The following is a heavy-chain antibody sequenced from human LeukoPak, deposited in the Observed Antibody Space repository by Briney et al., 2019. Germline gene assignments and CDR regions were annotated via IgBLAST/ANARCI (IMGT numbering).Heavy chain of an antibody. CDR3: ARVLDGYSYFDY. CDR1: GFTFSSNW. V-gene: IGHV3-7*01. CDR2: IKHDGSEK. J-gene: IGHJ4*02. D-gene: IGHD5-24*01. Sequence: GRSLRLSCAASGFTFSSNWMSWVRQAPGKGLEWVANIKHDGSEKYYVDSVKGRFTISRDNAKNSLYLQMNSLRAEDTAVYYCARVLDGYSYFDYWGQGTLVTVSS.